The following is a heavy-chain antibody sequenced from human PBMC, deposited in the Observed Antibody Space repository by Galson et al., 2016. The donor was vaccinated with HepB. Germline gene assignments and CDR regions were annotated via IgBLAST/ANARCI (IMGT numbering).Heavy chain of an antibody. CDR1: SHTSSNYG. CDR3: VRHLGGLTTFDV. V-gene: IGHV1-18*01. Sequence: SVKVSCKASSHTSSNYGLSWVRQAPGHGLEWMGWISAYNGNTEYAQDLQQRVTLTIDTSTSSAYMELRSLRSDDTAVYYFVRHLGGLTTFDVWGQGTLLTVSS. J-gene: IGHJ3*01. CDR2: ISAYNGNT. D-gene: IGHD4-11*01.